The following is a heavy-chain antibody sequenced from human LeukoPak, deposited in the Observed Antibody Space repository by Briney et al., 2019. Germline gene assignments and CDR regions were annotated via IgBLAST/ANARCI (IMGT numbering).Heavy chain of an antibody. CDR1: GFTFRSYA. V-gene: IGHV3-64*01. D-gene: IGHD6-19*01. J-gene: IGHJ4*02. Sequence: GGPLRLSCAAAGFTFRSYAMHWVREAPGKGLEYVSAISSNGGSTYYANCVKARFTISRHNSKNTLYLQMGSLRAEDMAVYYCARGHSSGWYRGAYYFDYWGQGTLVTVPS. CDR3: ARGHSSGWYRGAYYFDY. CDR2: ISSNGGST.